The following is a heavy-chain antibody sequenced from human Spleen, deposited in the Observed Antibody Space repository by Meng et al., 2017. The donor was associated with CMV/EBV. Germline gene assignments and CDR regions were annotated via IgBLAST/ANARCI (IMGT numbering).Heavy chain of an antibody. D-gene: IGHD3-10*01. J-gene: IGHJ5*02. V-gene: IGHV1-3*02. CDR1: GYTFTSYA. CDR3: ARDLIGYYYGRFDP. Sequence: ASVKVSCKASGYTFTSYAMHWVRQAPGQRLEWMGWSNAGNGNTKYSQEFQGRVTITRDTSASTAYMELSSLRSDDTAVYYCARDLIGYYYGRFDPWGQGTLVTVSS. CDR2: SNAGNGNT.